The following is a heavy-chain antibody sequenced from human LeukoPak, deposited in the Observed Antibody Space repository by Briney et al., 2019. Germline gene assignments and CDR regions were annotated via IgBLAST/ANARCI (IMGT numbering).Heavy chain of an antibody. CDR1: GYTFTVYY. D-gene: IGHD4-11*01. J-gene: IGHJ6*02. CDR2: INPNSGGT. CDR3: ARATGHYYYGMDV. V-gene: IGHV1-2*02. Sequence: ASVKVSFKASGYTFTVYYIHWVRQAPGQGLEWMGWINPNSGGTNYAQTFQGRVTMTRDTSINTAYMELSRLRSDDTAVYYCARATGHYYYGMDVWGQGTTVTVSS.